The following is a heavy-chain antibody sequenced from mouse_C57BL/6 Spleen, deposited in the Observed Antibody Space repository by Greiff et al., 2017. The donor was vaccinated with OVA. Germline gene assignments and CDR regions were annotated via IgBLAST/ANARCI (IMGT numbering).Heavy chain of an antibody. J-gene: IGHJ2*01. Sequence: QVQLQQSGPELVQPGASVKISCKASGYAFSSSWMNWVKQRPGKGLEWIGRIYTGDGDTKYNGKVKGKATLTADKSSSTAYMQLSSLTSEDSAFYFCARSGYYYGYFDYWGQGTTLTVSS. V-gene: IGHV1-82*01. CDR3: ARSGYYYGYFDY. D-gene: IGHD1-1*01. CDR1: GYAFSSSW. CDR2: IYTGDGDT.